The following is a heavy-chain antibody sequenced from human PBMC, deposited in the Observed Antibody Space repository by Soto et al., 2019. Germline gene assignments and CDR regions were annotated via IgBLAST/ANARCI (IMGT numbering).Heavy chain of an antibody. J-gene: IGHJ3*02. D-gene: IGHD3-3*01. CDR2: INHSGST. V-gene: IGHV4-34*01. Sequence: SQTLSLTCALYGGRFSGYYWSWLRQPPGNRLEWTWEINHSGSTNYNPSLKIRVTISVETSKNQFSLKRSSVTAADTAVYSCARGPRLTIFGVVGVRRAFDIWGQGTMVTVSS. CDR3: ARGPRLTIFGVVGVRRAFDI. CDR1: GGRFSGYY.